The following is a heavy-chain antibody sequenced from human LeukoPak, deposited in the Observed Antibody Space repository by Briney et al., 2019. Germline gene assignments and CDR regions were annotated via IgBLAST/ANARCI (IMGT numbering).Heavy chain of an antibody. D-gene: IGHD5-24*01. CDR1: GGTFSSYA. CDR2: IIPIFGTA. J-gene: IGHJ4*02. V-gene: IGHV1-69*13. Sequence: GASVKVSCKASGGTFSSYAISWVRQAPGQGLEWMGGIIPIFGTANYAQKFQGRVTITADESTSTAYMELSSLRSEDTAVYYCARGKMATITGEEPLDYWGQGTLVTVSS. CDR3: ARGKMATITGEEPLDY.